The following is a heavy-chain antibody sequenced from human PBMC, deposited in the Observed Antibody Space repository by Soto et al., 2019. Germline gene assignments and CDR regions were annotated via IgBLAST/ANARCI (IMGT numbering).Heavy chain of an antibody. V-gene: IGHV4-31*02. CDR2: IYYSGST. D-gene: IGHD3-22*01. CDR1: WGTIGSVGGY. Sequence: ILRLPRTVAWGTIGSVGGYCSWISQHPGKGLEWIGYIYYSGSTYYNPSLKSRVTISVDRSKNQFSLKLSSVTAADTAVYYCAREGVVYYCHSSGYSNWFGPWGQGTLVTVSS. J-gene: IGHJ5*02. CDR3: AREGVVYYCHSSGYSNWFGP.